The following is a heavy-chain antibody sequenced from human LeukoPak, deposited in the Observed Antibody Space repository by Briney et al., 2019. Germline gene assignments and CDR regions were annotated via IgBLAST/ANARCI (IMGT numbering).Heavy chain of an antibody. CDR1: GFTVSSNY. V-gene: IGHV3-53*01. D-gene: IGHD1-1*01. J-gene: IGHJ5*02. Sequence: GGSLRLSCAASGFTVSSNYMSWVRQAPGEGLEWVSVIYSGGSTYYADSVKGRFTISRDNSKNTLYLQMNSLRAEDTAVYYCARANWNDGFWFDPWGQGTLVTVSS. CDR3: ARANWNDGFWFDP. CDR2: IYSGGST.